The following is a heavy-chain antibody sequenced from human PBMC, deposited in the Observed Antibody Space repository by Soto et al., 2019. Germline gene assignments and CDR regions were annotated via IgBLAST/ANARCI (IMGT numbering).Heavy chain of an antibody. D-gene: IGHD6-13*01. J-gene: IGHJ6*02. V-gene: IGHV5-51*01. CDR2: IYPGDSDT. CDR1: GYSFTSYW. Sequence: LKISCKGSGYSFTSYWIGWARQMPGKGLEWMGIIYPGDSDTRYSPSFQGQVTISADKSISTAYLQWSSLKASDTAMYYCAKTAAGGKNYYGMDVWGQGTTVTVSS. CDR3: AKTAAGGKNYYGMDV.